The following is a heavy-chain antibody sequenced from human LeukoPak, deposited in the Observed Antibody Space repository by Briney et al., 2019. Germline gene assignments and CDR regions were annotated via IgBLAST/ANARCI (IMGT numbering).Heavy chain of an antibody. CDR2: ISSSSSYT. CDR3: ARAKWLVTPFNS. D-gene: IGHD6-19*01. CDR1: GFTFSDYY. V-gene: IGHV3-11*05. Sequence: GGSLRLSCAASGFTFSDYYMSWIRQAPGKGLEWVSYISSSSSYTNYADSVKGRFTISRDNAKNSLYLQMNSLRAEDTAVYYCARAKWLVTPFNSWGQGTLVTVSS. J-gene: IGHJ4*02.